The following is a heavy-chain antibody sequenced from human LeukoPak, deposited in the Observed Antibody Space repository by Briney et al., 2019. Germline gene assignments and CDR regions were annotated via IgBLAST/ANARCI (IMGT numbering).Heavy chain of an antibody. J-gene: IGHJ4*02. CDR3: AKDRNRGYDFIDY. D-gene: IGHD5-12*01. CDR1: GFTFRNYG. V-gene: IGHV3-30*18. CDR2: ILYDGNTK. Sequence: PGGSLRLSCAASGFTFRNYGMHWVRQAPGKGLEWVAVILYDGNTKYNEDSVKGRFTISRDNSKNTLYPQMDSLRAEDTAVYYCAKDRNRGYDFIDYWGQGALVTVT.